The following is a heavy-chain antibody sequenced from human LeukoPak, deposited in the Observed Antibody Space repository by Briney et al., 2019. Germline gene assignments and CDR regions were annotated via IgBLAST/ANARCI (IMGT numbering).Heavy chain of an antibody. Sequence: PGGSLRLSCAASGFTFSNYAMNWVRQAPGKGLEWVSSIRSYDGTTFYADSVRGRFTISRDNSKKSLFLQMNSLRAEDTAVYYCAKPTLNDYGDYCAFDFWGQGTVVTVSS. CDR2: IRSYDGTT. J-gene: IGHJ3*01. D-gene: IGHD4-17*01. V-gene: IGHV3-23*01. CDR3: AKPTLNDYGDYCAFDF. CDR1: GFTFSNYA.